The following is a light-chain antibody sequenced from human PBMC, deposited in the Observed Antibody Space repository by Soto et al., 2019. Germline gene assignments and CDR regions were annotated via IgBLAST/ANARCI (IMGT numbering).Light chain of an antibody. CDR2: SNN. V-gene: IGLV1-44*01. CDR3: ASWDDSLNGRVV. CDR1: SSNIGSNT. J-gene: IGLJ2*01. Sequence: QSVLTQPSSASGTPGQRVTISCSGSSSNIGSNTVNWYKQFPGTAPELLIYSNNQRPSGVPDRFSGSKSGTSASLAISGLQSEDEADYYCASWDDSLNGRVVFGGGTKLTVL.